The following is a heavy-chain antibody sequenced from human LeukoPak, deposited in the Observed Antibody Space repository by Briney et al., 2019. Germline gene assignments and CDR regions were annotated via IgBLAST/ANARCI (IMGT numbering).Heavy chain of an antibody. CDR2: IIPILGSA. Sequence: SVKVSCKASGGTFSHYAISWVRQAPGQGLDWMGGIIPILGSANYAQRFQGRVTITADESTSTVYMELSSLRSDDTAVYYCARGIAARPGGYFDYWGQGTLVTVSS. CDR1: GGTFSHYA. J-gene: IGHJ4*02. V-gene: IGHV1-69*13. CDR3: ARGIAARPGGYFDY. D-gene: IGHD6-6*01.